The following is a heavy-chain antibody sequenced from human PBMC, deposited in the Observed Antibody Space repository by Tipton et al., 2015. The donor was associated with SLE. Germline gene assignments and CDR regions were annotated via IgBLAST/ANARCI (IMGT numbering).Heavy chain of an antibody. CDR2: ISSSSSYI. V-gene: IGHV3-21*03. Sequence: SLRLSCAASGFTFSSYSMNWVRQAPGKGLEWVSSISSSSSYIYYADSVKGRFTISRDNAKNSLYLQMNSLRAEDTAVYYCARRSRIAAAGYYYYGMDVWGQGTTVTVSS. D-gene: IGHD6-13*01. CDR1: GFTFSSYS. J-gene: IGHJ6*02. CDR3: ARRSRIAAAGYYYYGMDV.